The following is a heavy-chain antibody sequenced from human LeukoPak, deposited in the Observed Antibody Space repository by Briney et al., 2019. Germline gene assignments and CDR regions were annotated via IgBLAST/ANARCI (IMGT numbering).Heavy chain of an antibody. J-gene: IGHJ5*02. Sequence: SQTLSLTCTVSGGSISSGDYYWSWIRQPPGKGLEWIGYIYYSGSTYYNPSRKSRVTISVDTSKNQFSLKLSSVTAADTAVYYCARVVPAAIEFGWFDPWGQGTLVTVSS. D-gene: IGHD2-2*01. V-gene: IGHV4-30-4*08. CDR2: IYYSGST. CDR3: ARVVPAAIEFGWFDP. CDR1: GGSISSGDYY.